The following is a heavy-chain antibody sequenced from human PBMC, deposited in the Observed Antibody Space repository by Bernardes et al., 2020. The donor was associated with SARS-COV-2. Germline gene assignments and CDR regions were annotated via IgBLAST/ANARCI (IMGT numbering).Heavy chain of an antibody. CDR3: ARRTLYGSSGNFDY. CDR2: IYYSGTT. V-gene: IGHV4-39*01. CDR1: GASIASSSYY. D-gene: IGHD3-22*01. J-gene: IGHJ4*02. Sequence: SETLSLTCTVSGASIASSSYYWAWIRQSPKKGLEWIGNIYYSGTTWYNPSLMSRASILIDTSNNHFSLRVTSMAAGDSAVYYCARRTLYGSSGNFDYWGPGTPVTVSS.